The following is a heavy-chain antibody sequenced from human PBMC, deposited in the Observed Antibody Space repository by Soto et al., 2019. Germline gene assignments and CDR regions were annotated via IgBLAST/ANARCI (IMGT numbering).Heavy chain of an antibody. D-gene: IGHD3-22*01. CDR1: GFTFSKYF. Sequence: GGSLRLSCAASGFTFSKYFMTWVRQAPGKGLEWGANIKQDGSEKYYADSVKGRFTTSRDNPKNTLYLQMNSLRAEDTAVYYSAKTRYYDSSGTRSYYGMDVWGQGTTVTVSS. CDR2: IKQDGSEK. V-gene: IGHV3-7*03. J-gene: IGHJ6*02. CDR3: AKTRYYDSSGTRSYYGMDV.